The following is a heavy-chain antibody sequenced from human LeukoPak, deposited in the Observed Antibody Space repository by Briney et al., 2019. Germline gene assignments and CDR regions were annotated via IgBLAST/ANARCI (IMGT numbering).Heavy chain of an antibody. J-gene: IGHJ4*02. CDR2: INSDGSRT. Sequence: GGSLRLSCAASGFTFSNYWMHWVRQAPGKGLVWVSRINSDGSRTSYADSVKGRFTISRDNAKNSLYLQMNSLRVEDTALYYCAKDIAEMSSIWGGTGFDYWGQGILVTVSS. V-gene: IGHV3-74*01. CDR1: GFTFSNYW. CDR3: AKDIAEMSSIWGGTGFDY. D-gene: IGHD5-24*01.